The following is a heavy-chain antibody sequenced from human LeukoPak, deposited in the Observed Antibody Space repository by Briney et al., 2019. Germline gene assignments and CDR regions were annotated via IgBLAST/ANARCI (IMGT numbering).Heavy chain of an antibody. CDR3: ARDYGSGSYDSSFDY. CDR2: ISAYNGNT. Sequence: ASVKVSCKASGYTFTSYGISWVRQAPGQGLEWMGWISAYNGNTNYAQKLQGRVTMTTDTSTSTAYMELRSLRSDDTAVYYCARDYGSGSYDSSFDYWGQGTLVTVSS. V-gene: IGHV1-18*01. J-gene: IGHJ4*02. D-gene: IGHD3-10*01. CDR1: GYTFTSYG.